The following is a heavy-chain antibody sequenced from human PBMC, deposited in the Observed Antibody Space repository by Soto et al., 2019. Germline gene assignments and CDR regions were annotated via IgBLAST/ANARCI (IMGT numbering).Heavy chain of an antibody. CDR1: GDSVSSNSAA. CDR3: ARDSPGYGDYVLFDY. V-gene: IGHV6-1*01. D-gene: IGHD4-17*01. J-gene: IGHJ4*02. Sequence: QVQLQQSGPGLVKPSQTLSLTCAISGDSVSSNSAAWNWIRQSPSRGLEWLGRTYYRSKWYNDYAVSVKSRININPNPPKNHFSLQLNSVTRADTAVYYCARDSPGYGDYVLFDYWGQGTLVTVSS. CDR2: TYYRSKWYN.